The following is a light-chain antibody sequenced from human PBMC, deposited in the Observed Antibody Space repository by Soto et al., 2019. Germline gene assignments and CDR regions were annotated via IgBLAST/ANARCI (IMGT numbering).Light chain of an antibody. V-gene: IGKV1-5*01. CDR2: DAS. Sequence: DIQMTQSPSTLSSSVGDRASITCRASQSVGNSLAWYQQRPGKAPKLLIFDASTLESGVPSKFSGSGSDTEFTFTISSLQPDDSATYYCQQYNTYGLTFGGGTKVEIK. CDR1: QSVGNS. CDR3: QQYNTYGLT. J-gene: IGKJ4*02.